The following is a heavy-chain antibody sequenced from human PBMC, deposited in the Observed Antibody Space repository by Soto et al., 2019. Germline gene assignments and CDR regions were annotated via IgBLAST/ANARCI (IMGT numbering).Heavy chain of an antibody. J-gene: IGHJ1*01. Sequence: PSETLSLTCTVSGGSISSYYWSWIRQPPGKGLEWIGYIYYSGSTNYNPSLKSRVTISVDTSKNQFSLKLSSVTAADTAVYYCARLSRNYDFWSGYYRPGYFQHWGQGTLVTVSS. D-gene: IGHD3-3*01. CDR1: GGSISSYY. V-gene: IGHV4-59*08. CDR2: IYYSGST. CDR3: ARLSRNYDFWSGYYRPGYFQH.